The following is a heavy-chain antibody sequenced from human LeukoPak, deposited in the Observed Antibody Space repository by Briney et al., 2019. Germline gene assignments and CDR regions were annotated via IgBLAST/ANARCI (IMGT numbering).Heavy chain of an antibody. Sequence: ASVKVSCKASGYSFTSYAMNWVRQAPGQGLEWMGWINPNSGGTNYAQKFQGRVTMTRDTSISTAYMELSRLRSDDTAVYSCARDSGERGSGSYLIAYWGQGTLVTVSS. J-gene: IGHJ4*02. D-gene: IGHD3-10*01. V-gene: IGHV1-2*02. CDR2: INPNSGGT. CDR1: GYSFTSYA. CDR3: ARDSGERGSGSYLIAY.